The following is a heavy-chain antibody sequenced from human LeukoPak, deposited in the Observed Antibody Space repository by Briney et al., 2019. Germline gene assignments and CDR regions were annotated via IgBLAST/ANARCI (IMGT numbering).Heavy chain of an antibody. J-gene: IGHJ6*02. CDR2: IYYSGST. D-gene: IGHD2-15*01. Sequence: SETLSLTCTVSGGSISSYYWSWIRHPPGKGLEWIGYIYYSGSTNYNPSLKSRVTMSVDTSKNQFSLKLSSVTAADTAVYYCARIGYCSGGSCYGDYYGMDVWGQGTTVTVSS. CDR1: GGSISSYY. CDR3: ARIGYCSGGSCYGDYYGMDV. V-gene: IGHV4-59*08.